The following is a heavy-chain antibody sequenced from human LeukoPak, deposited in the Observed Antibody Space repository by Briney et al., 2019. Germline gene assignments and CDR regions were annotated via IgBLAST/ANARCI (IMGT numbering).Heavy chain of an antibody. Sequence: TLRLSCTGSGFTFSDHYMTWIRQAPGKGLEWIGYISYIGSTNYNPSLKSRVTISIDTSKNQFSLKLSSVTAADTAVYYCARDLVTVTKGFDIWGQGTMVSVSS. D-gene: IGHD4-17*01. CDR2: ISYIGST. J-gene: IGHJ3*02. V-gene: IGHV4-59*11. CDR1: GFTFSDHY. CDR3: ARDLVTVTKGFDI.